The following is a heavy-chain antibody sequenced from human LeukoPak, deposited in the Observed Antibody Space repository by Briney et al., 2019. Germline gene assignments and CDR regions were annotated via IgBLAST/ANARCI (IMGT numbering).Heavy chain of an antibody. D-gene: IGHD6-13*01. Sequence: GGSLRLFCAASGFTFSDYYMSWIRQAPGKGLEWVSYISSSGSTIYYADSVKGRFTISRHNSKNALYLEMNSLTTKDTAAYYCAAAPLYSSSWYFRGYFDDWGQGTLVTVSS. CDR2: ISSSGSTI. CDR1: GFTFSDYY. J-gene: IGHJ4*02. V-gene: IGHV3-11*01. CDR3: AAAPLYSSSWYFRGYFDD.